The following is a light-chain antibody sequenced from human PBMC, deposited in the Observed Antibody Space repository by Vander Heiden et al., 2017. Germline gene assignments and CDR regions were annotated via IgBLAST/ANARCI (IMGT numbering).Light chain of an antibody. CDR2: ANE. V-gene: IGLV1-44*01. J-gene: IGLJ3*02. CDR3: AAWDDSRNAVM. CDR1: SSNIGDNN. Sequence: QPGLTQPPSASGTPGPRVTLSSSGTSSNIGDNNGNWYQRRPGTAPQLLIYANEQRYPGVPDRFSGSKSGTSASLVVSALQEGDEADYYCAAWDDSRNAVMFGGGTKLTVL.